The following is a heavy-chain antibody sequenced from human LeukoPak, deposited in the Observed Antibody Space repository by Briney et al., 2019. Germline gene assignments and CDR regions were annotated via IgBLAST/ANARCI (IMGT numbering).Heavy chain of an antibody. D-gene: IGHD3-22*01. CDR3: TKDARTCHSSGCWKPSDF. CDR1: GFNFRSYW. J-gene: IGHJ4*02. Sequence: GGSLRLSCAASGFNFRSYWMHWVRQPPGKGPVWVSRIDSDGTATYADSVKGRFTISRDNANNMLYLQMNGLRADDTAVYYCTKDARTCHSSGCWKPSDFWGQGALVTVSS. CDR2: IDSDGTAT. V-gene: IGHV3-74*01.